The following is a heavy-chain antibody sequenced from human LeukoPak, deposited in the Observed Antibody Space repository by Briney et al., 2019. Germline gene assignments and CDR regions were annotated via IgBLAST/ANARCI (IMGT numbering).Heavy chain of an antibody. V-gene: IGHV4-39*07. J-gene: IGHJ4*02. CDR1: GGSISSSSYY. CDR2: ISYSGST. D-gene: IGHD6-19*01. CDR3: ARTGYSSGWYFDY. Sequence: SETLSLTCAVSGGSISSSSYYWGWIRQPPGKGLEWIGTISYSGSTYYNPSLKSRITISVDTSKNQFSLKLSSVTAADTAVYYCARTGYSSGWYFDYWGQGTLVTVSS.